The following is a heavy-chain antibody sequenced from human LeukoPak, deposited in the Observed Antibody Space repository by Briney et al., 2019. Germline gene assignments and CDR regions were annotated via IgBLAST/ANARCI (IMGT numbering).Heavy chain of an antibody. Sequence: PGGSLRLSCAPSGFTFTNAWMSWVPQAPGKGREWFGRIKSKADGGTTNYAAPVKGRFTISRDDSKNTLYLHMNSQKTEDTAVYYCTTDQASVTTRGARRFYYYYMDVWDKGTTVTVSS. V-gene: IGHV3-15*01. CDR2: IKSKADGGTT. J-gene: IGHJ6*03. CDR3: TTDQASVTTRGARRFYYYYMDV. D-gene: IGHD4-11*01. CDR1: GFTFTNAW.